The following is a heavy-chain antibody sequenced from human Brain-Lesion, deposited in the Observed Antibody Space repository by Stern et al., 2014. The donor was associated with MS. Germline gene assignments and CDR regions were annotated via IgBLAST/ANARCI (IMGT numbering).Heavy chain of an antibody. Sequence: VQLVESGPGLVKPSETLSLTCTVSGGSIGRSSYYWGWIRQPPGKGLEWIGNIFYTGSTFYDPSLKSRVTISVATFNNHFSLSLNSVTAADTAVYYCARGAGVFDSWGQGTLVTVSP. CDR2: IFYTGST. D-gene: IGHD6-19*01. V-gene: IGHV4-39*02. CDR3: ARGAGVFDS. CDR1: GGSIGRSSYY. J-gene: IGHJ4*02.